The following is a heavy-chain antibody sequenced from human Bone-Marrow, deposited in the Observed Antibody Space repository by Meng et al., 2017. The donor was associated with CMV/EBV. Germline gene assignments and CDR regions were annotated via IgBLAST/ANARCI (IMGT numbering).Heavy chain of an antibody. V-gene: IGHV3-11*01. CDR1: GFTFSDYY. Sequence: GESLKISCAASGFTFSDYYMSWIRQAPGKGLERVSYISSSGSTIYYADSVKGRFTISRDNAKNSLYLQMNSLRAEDTAVYYCARSMSTFDYWGQGTLVTVSS. CDR3: ARSMSTFDY. J-gene: IGHJ4*02. CDR2: ISSSGSTI.